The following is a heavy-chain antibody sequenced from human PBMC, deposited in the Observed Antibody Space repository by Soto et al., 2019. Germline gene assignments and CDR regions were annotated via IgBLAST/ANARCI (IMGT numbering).Heavy chain of an antibody. CDR3: ARGGVYYGSGSFTEYYYYGMDV. CDR2: ISAYNGNT. Sequence: ASVKVSCKASGYTFTSYGISWVRQAPGQGLEWMGWISAYNGNTNYAQKLQGRVTMTTDTSTSTAYMELRSLRYDDTAVYYCARGGVYYGSGSFTEYYYYGMDVWGQGTTVTVSS. D-gene: IGHD3-10*01. CDR1: GYTFTSYG. J-gene: IGHJ6*02. V-gene: IGHV1-18*01.